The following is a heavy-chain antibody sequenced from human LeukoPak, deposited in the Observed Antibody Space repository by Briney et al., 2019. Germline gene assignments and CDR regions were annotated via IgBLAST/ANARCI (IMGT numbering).Heavy chain of an antibody. D-gene: IGHD3-10*01. Sequence: SETLSLTCTVSGGSISTYYWSWIRQPPGKGLEWIGYIFYSGSTNYNPSLKSRVTISVDTSKNQFSLKLSSVTAADTAVYYCARVSDYYGSGSLNYYYYYMDVRGKGTTVTISS. J-gene: IGHJ6*03. V-gene: IGHV4-59*01. CDR2: IFYSGST. CDR1: GGSISTYY. CDR3: ARVSDYYGSGSLNYYYYYMDV.